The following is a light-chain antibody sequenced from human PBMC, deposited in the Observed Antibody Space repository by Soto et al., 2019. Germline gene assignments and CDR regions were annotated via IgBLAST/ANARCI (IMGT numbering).Light chain of an antibody. J-gene: IGLJ1*01. V-gene: IGLV1-40*01. CDR2: DNN. CDR3: SSYTSSRAYV. Sequence: QSVLTQPPSVSGAPGQRVTISCTGSSSNTGADYDVHWYQHLPGSAPKLLIYDNNIRPSGVPDRFSGSKSGNTASLTISGLQAEDEADYYCSSYTSSRAYVFGIGTKLTVL. CDR1: SSNTGADYD.